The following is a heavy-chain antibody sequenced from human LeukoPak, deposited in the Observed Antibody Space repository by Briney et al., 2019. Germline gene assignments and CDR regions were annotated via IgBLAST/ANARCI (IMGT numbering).Heavy chain of an antibody. D-gene: IGHD6-6*01. Sequence: PGGSLRLSCAASGFTFGSYAMSWVRQAPDMGLEWVSAITSSGDTTYYADSVKGRFTISRHNSKNTLYLQMNSLRAEDTAVYYCARDLRQLGFDPWGQGTLVTVSS. V-gene: IGHV3-23*01. CDR3: ARDLRQLGFDP. CDR1: GFTFGSYA. CDR2: ITSSGDTT. J-gene: IGHJ5*02.